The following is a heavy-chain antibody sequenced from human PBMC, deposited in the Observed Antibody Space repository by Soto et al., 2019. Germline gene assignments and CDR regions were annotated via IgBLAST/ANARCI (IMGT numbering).Heavy chain of an antibody. J-gene: IGHJ6*02. V-gene: IGHV5-51*01. CDR1: GFSLNTYW. D-gene: IGHD6-6*01. Sequence: PGESLKISCNASGFSLNTYWIGWVRQKPGKGLEWMGSIFPGDSDTRYSPSFQGQAIISADRSISTAYLQWRSLKASDTAIYYCARQGRPYSGSGYYCGMDVWGQGTTVTVSS. CDR2: IFPGDSDT. CDR3: ARQGRPYSGSGYYCGMDV.